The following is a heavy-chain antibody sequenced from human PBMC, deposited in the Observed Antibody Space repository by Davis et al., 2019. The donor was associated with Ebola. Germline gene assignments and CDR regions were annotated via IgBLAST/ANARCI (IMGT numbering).Heavy chain of an antibody. D-gene: IGHD6-19*01. V-gene: IGHV3-9*01. J-gene: IGHJ4*02. CDR3: AKSRDSSGWYYFDY. CDR1: GFTFDDYA. Sequence: PGGSLRLSCAASGFTFDDYAMHWVRQAPGKGLEWVSGISWNSGSIGYADSVKGRFTISRDNAKNSLYLQMNSLRAEDTALYYCAKSRDSSGWYYFDYWGQGTLVTVSS. CDR2: ISWNSGSI.